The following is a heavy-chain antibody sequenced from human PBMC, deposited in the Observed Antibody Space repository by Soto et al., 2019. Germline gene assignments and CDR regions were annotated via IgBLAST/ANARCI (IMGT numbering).Heavy chain of an antibody. D-gene: IGHD5-12*01. CDR2: ISVSGDKT. CDR1: GFSFTAYI. J-gene: IGHJ4*02. Sequence: EVHLLVSGGDLVQPGGSLRLSCAASGFSFTAYIMSWFRQAPGQGLEWVSAISVSGDKTYYADSVKGRFTISRDDAKNTLYLQLNSLRVDDTAIYYCAKGGWLDDCGQGTLVTVSS. CDR3: AKGGWLDD. V-gene: IGHV3-23*01.